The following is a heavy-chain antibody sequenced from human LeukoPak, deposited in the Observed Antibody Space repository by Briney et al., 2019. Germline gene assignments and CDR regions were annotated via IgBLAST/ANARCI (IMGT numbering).Heavy chain of an antibody. CDR1: GGSISSGDYY. CDR2: IYYNGST. J-gene: IGHJ4*02. Sequence: SQTLSLTCTVSGGSISSGDYYWSWIRQPPGKGLEWIGYIYYNGSTYYNPSLKSRVTISVDTSKNQFSLKLSSVTAADTAVYYCARGAYASSGYYPDYWGQGTLVTVSS. CDR3: ARGAYASSGYYPDY. V-gene: IGHV4-30-4*08. D-gene: IGHD3-22*01.